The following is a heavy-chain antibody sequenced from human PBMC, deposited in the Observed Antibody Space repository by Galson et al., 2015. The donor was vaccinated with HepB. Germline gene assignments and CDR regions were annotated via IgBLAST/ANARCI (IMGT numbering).Heavy chain of an antibody. CDR3: ARDHYTSSWYQGYFDL. Sequence: SLRLSCAASGFTFSSYAMHWVRQAPGKGLEWVTFISSDGYHKYYADSVEGRFTISRDNSKNTVFLLMNSLTTDDTAVYYCARDHYTSSWYQGYFDLWGRGTLVTVSS. D-gene: IGHD6-13*01. CDR1: GFTFSSYA. CDR2: ISSDGYHK. V-gene: IGHV3-30-3*01. J-gene: IGHJ2*01.